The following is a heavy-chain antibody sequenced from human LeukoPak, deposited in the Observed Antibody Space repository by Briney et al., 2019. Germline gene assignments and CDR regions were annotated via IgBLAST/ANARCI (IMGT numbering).Heavy chain of an antibody. CDR1: GFTFSSYA. J-gene: IGHJ4*02. CDR2: IKQDGSEK. Sequence: GGSLRLSCAASGFTFSSYAMSWVRQAPGKGLEWVANIKQDGSEKYYVDSVKGRFTISRDNAKNSLYLQMNSLRAEDTAVYYCARAGGSCYDYWGQGTLVTVSS. CDR3: ARAGGSCYDY. V-gene: IGHV3-7*01. D-gene: IGHD2-15*01.